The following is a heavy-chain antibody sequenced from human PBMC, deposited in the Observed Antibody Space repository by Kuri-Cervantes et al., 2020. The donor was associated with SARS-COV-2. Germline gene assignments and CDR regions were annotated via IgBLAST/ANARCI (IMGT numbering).Heavy chain of an antibody. V-gene: IGHV4-30-2*01. CDR2: IYHSGST. D-gene: IGHD6-13*01. CDR3: ARSPGIAAAGTNGFDP. CDR1: GGSISSGGYY. Sequence: SETLSLTCTVSGGSISSGGYYWSWIRQPPGKGLEWIGYIYHSGSTYYNPSLKSRVTISVDRSKNQFSLKLSSVTAADTAVYYCARSPGIAAAGTNGFDPWGQGTPVTVSS. J-gene: IGHJ5*02.